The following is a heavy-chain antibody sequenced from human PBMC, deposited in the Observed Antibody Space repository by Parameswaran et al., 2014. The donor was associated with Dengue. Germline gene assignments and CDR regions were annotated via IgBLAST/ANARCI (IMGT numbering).Heavy chain of an antibody. V-gene: IGHV5-10-1*01. D-gene: IGHD4-11*01. CDR2: IDPSNSYP. CDR3: ASHSTVSAN. J-gene: IGHJ4*02. Sequence: VRQAPGKGLEWMGRIDPSNSYPDYSPSFQGHVSISADKSINTAYLQWSSLRASDTAMYYCASHSTVSANWGQGTLVTVSS.